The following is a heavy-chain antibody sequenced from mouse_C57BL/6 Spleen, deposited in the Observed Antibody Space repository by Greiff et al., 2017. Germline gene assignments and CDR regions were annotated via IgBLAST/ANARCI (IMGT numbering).Heavy chain of an antibody. V-gene: IGHV3-6*01. CDR3: ARDHYNYYCSSWFAY. D-gene: IGHD2-12*01. CDR1: GYSITSGYY. Sequence: EVQRVESGPGLVKPSQSLSLTCSVTGYSITSGYYWNWIRQFPGNKLEWMGYISYDGSNNYNPSLKNRISITRDTSKNQFFLKLNSVTTEDTATYDCARDHYNYYCSSWFAYWGQGTLVTVSA. CDR2: ISYDGSN. J-gene: IGHJ3*01.